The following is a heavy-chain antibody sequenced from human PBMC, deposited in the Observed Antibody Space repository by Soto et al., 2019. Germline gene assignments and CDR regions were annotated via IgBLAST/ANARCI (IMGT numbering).Heavy chain of an antibody. D-gene: IGHD3-9*01. Sequence: EVQLVESGGGLVQPGRSLRLSCAASGFTFDDYAMHWVRQAPGKGLEWVSGISWNSNSRGYADSVQGRFTITRDNAKNSLWLQMNRRTPEDTALYYCRTTYGPSILTGYHSFDSWGQGTLVTVSS. CDR1: GFTFDDYA. CDR3: RTTYGPSILTGYHSFDS. J-gene: IGHJ4*02. V-gene: IGHV3-9*01. CDR2: ISWNSNSR.